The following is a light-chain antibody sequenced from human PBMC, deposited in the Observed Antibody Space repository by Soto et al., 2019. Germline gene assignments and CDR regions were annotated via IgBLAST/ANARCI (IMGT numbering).Light chain of an antibody. CDR1: QSVMYW. J-gene: IGKJ2*01. V-gene: IGKV1-5*03. CDR3: QQYKSNSAT. Sequence: DIQMTQSPSTLSASIGDRITITCRASQSVMYWLAWYQQKPGKAPKLLIHKASTLVSGVPSRFSGSGSETEFTLTISSLQPDDFATYYCQQYKSNSATFGQGTKLEIK. CDR2: KAS.